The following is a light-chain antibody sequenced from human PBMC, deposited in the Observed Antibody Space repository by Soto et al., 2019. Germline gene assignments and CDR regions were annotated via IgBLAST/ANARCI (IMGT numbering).Light chain of an antibody. CDR2: GAS. CDR1: QSVSSSY. CDR3: QQYGSSPT. Sequence: ESVLTQSPGTLSLSPGERATLSCRASQSVSSSYLAWYQQKPGQAPRLLIYGASRRATGIPERFSGSGSGTDFTLTINRLEPEDFAVYYCQQYGSSPTFGLGTKVDIK. J-gene: IGKJ1*01. V-gene: IGKV3-20*01.